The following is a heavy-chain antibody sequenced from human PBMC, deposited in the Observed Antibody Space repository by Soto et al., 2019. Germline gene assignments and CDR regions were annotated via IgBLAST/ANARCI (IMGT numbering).Heavy chain of an antibody. V-gene: IGHV1-46*01. CDR1: GYTFTSYY. J-gene: IGHJ6*02. Sequence: ASVKVSCKASGYTFTSYYMHWVRQAPGQGLEWMGIINPSGGSTSYAQKFQGRVTMTRDTSTSTVYMEMSSLRSEDTAVYYCARIGFITITAGGMDVWGQGTTVTVSS. CDR2: INPSGGST. CDR3: ARIGFITITAGGMDV. D-gene: IGHD3-3*01.